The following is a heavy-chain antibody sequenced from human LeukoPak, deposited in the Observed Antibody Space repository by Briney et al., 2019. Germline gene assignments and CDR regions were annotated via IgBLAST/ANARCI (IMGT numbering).Heavy chain of an antibody. CDR2: INHSGST. Sequence: SETLSLTCAVYGGSFSGYYWSWIRQPPGKGLEWIGEINHSGSTNYNPSLKSRVAISVDTSKNQFSLKLSSVTAADTAVYYCARGKYYGSGCYYRPTSWFDPWGQGTLVTVSS. D-gene: IGHD3-10*01. V-gene: IGHV4-34*01. CDR1: GGSFSGYY. CDR3: ARGKYYGSGCYYRPTSWFDP. J-gene: IGHJ5*02.